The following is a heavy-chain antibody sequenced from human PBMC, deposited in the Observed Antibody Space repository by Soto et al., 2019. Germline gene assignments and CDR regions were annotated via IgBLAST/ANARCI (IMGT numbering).Heavy chain of an antibody. CDR3: ARVHESSRYYGYYFDY. V-gene: IGHV3-33*01. CDR2: IWYDGSNK. J-gene: IGHJ4*02. Sequence: GGSLRLSCAASGFTFSSYGMHWVRQAAGRGLEWVAVIWYDGSNKYYADSVKGRFTISRDNSKNTLYLEMNSLMAEETAVYYCARVHESSRYYGYYFDYWGQGTLVTVSS. CDR1: GFTFSSYG. D-gene: IGHD3-22*01.